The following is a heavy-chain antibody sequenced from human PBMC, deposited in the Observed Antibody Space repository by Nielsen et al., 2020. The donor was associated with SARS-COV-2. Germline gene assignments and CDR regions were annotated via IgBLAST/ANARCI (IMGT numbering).Heavy chain of an antibody. CDR2: INPSGGST. Sequence: WVRQAPGQGLEWMGIINPSGGSTSYAQRFQGRVTVTRDTSTSTVYMELSSLRSEDTAVYYCARNEPSSGTLDYWGQGTLVTVSS. D-gene: IGHD3-10*01. CDR3: ARNEPSSGTLDY. V-gene: IGHV1-46*01. J-gene: IGHJ4*02.